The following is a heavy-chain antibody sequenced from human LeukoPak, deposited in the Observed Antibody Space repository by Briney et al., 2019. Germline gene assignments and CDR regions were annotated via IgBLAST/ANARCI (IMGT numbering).Heavy chain of an antibody. CDR2: ISSSGSTI. J-gene: IGHJ3*02. V-gene: IGHV3-48*03. CDR1: GFTFSSHE. D-gene: IGHD2-15*01. Sequence: PGGSLRLSCVASGFTFSSHEVNWVRQAPAKGLEWVSYISSSGSTIYADSVKGRFVISRDNAKNSLYLQMNSLRVEDTAVYYCARGGYCSGGTCYRFNAFDIWGQGTMVTVSS. CDR3: ARGGYCSGGTCYRFNAFDI.